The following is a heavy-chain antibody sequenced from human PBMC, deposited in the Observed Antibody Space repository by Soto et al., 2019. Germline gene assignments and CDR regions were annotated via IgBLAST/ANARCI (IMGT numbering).Heavy chain of an antibody. CDR3: ARGFDP. CDR2: INVGNGNT. V-gene: IGHV1-3*01. Sequence: GAPVEGSSKGSGVTITCYFMHWVRQAPGQRLEWMGWINVGNGNTDYSQKFQGRVTITRDTSASTIYMELSSLRSEDTAVYYCARGFDPWGQGTLVTVSS. J-gene: IGHJ5*02. CDR1: GVTITCYF.